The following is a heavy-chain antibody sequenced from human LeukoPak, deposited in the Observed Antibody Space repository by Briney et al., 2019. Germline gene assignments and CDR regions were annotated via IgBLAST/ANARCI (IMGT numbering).Heavy chain of an antibody. CDR3: AKDGAI. Sequence: ETLSLTCTVSGGSISSSSYYWGWIRQPPGKGLEWVSGISGSGGSTYYEDPVKGRFTISRDNSKKTLYLQMNSLRAEDTAVYYCAKDGAIWGQGTLVTVSS. J-gene: IGHJ4*02. D-gene: IGHD1-26*01. CDR1: GGSISSSSYY. V-gene: IGHV3-23*01. CDR2: ISGSGGST.